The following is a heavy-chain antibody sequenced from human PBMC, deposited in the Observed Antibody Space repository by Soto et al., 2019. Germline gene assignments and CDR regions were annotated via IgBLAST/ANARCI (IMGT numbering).Heavy chain of an antibody. V-gene: IGHV3-21*01. J-gene: IGHJ4*02. D-gene: IGHD3-22*01. CDR2: ISSSSSYI. Sequence: VGSLRLSCAASGFTFSSSSMNWVRQAPGKGLEWVSSISSSSSYIYYADSVKGRFTISRDNAKNSLYLQMNSLRAEDTAVYYCAREDYYDSSGYNPYYFDYWGQGTLVTVSS. CDR3: AREDYYDSSGYNPYYFDY. CDR1: GFTFSSSS.